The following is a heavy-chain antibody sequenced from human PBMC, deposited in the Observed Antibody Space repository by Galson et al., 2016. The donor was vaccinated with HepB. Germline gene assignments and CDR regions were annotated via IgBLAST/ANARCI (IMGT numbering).Heavy chain of an antibody. D-gene: IGHD2-15*01. J-gene: IGHJ4*02. CDR3: ARAQIPGYCSGGSCFGKDY. CDR1: GFPLRSYA. Sequence: SLRLSCAASGFPLRSYAMHWVRQAPGKGLQWVATISYDDGSSKYYADSVKGRFTISRDNSKNTLYLQMNSLRAEDTAHYYCARAQIPGYCSGGSCFGKDYWGQETLVTVSS. CDR2: ISYDDGSSK. V-gene: IGHV3-30-3*01.